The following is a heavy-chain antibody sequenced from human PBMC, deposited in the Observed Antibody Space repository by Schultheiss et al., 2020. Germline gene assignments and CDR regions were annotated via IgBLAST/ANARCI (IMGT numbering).Heavy chain of an antibody. CDR3: AREGGSGWEFDY. D-gene: IGHD6-19*01. CDR2: IYYSGST. V-gene: IGHV4-39*02. J-gene: IGHJ4*02. Sequence: SETLSLTCAVSGGSISRSSYYWGWIRQPPGKGLEWIGSIYYSGSTYYNPSLKRRVTLSVDTSRNQFSLKLSSVTAADTAVYYCAREGGSGWEFDYWGQGTLVTVSS. CDR1: GGSISRSSYY.